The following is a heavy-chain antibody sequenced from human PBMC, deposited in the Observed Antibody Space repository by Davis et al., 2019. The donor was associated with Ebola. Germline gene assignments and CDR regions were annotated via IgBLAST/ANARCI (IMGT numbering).Heavy chain of an antibody. CDR2: ISYDGSNK. J-gene: IGHJ6*02. D-gene: IGHD2-15*01. Sequence: GESLKISCAAPGFTFSSYAMHWVRQAPGKGLEWVAVISYDGSNKYYADSVKGRFTISRDNSKNTPYLQMTSLSAEDTAVYYCANTLVYCSGGSCYSDYDMDVWGQGTTVTVSS. V-gene: IGHV3-30-3*01. CDR3: ANTLVYCSGGSCYSDYDMDV. CDR1: GFTFSSYA.